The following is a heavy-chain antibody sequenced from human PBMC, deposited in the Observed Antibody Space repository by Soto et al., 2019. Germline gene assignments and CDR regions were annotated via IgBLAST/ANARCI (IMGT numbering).Heavy chain of an antibody. CDR1: GDSFNTADYY. CDR3: ARGSLDTAMVLPRFHF. D-gene: IGHD5-18*01. CDR2: IYSSGTT. Sequence: QVQLQESGPGLVKPSQTLSLTCTVSGDSFNTADYYWSWIRQHPERCLEWIGYIYSSGTTYYSPSLKSRTSIYMDTSKTQVALELTSVTAADTAVYFCARGSLDTAMVLPRFHFWGPGTLVTVSS. J-gene: IGHJ4*02. V-gene: IGHV4-31*03.